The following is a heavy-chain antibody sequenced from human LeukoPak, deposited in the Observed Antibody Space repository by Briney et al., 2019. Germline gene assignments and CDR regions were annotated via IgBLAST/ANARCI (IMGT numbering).Heavy chain of an antibody. V-gene: IGHV3-21*01. D-gene: IGHD6-13*01. CDR2: ISSSSSYI. CDR3: ARGEAGTIDY. Sequence: PGRSLRLSCAASGFTFSSYSMNWVRQAPGKGLEWVSSISSSSSYIYYADSVKGRFTISRDNAKNSLYLQMNSLRAEDTAVYYCARGEAGTIDYWGQGTLVTVSS. CDR1: GFTFSSYS. J-gene: IGHJ4*02.